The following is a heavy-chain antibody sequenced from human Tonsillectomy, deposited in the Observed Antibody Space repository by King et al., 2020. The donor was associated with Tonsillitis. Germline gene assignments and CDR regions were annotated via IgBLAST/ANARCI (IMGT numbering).Heavy chain of an antibody. V-gene: IGHV3-30-3*01. CDR3: STPGVPAAPRSELVDN. J-gene: IGHJ4*02. D-gene: IGHD2-2*01. CDR1: GFTFSSYA. CDR2: ISYDGSNK. Sequence: VQLVESGGGVVQPGRSLRLSCAASGFTFSSYAMHWVRQAPGKGLEWVAVISYDGSNKYYADSVKGRFTISRDNSKNTLYLQMNSLRAEDTAVYYCSTPGVPAAPRSELVDNWGQGTLVTVSS.